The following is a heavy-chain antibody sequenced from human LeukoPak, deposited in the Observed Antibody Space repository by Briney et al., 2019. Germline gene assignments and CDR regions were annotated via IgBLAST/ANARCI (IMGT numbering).Heavy chain of an antibody. J-gene: IGHJ4*02. D-gene: IGHD6-6*01. V-gene: IGHV3-7*03. CDR2: MKQDGSVK. CDR1: GFMFSSYA. CDR3: ARIGYSSSSFDY. Sequence: PGGSLRLSCAASGFMFSSYAMSWVRQAPGKGLEWVANMKQDGSVKYYVDSMKGRFTISRDNAKNSLYLQVSGLRAEDTAVYFCARIGYSSSSFDYWGQGVLVTVYS.